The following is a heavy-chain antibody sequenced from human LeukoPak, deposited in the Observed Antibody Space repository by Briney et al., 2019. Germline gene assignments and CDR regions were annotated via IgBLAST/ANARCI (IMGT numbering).Heavy chain of an antibody. CDR3: ARDPNSASYLHFDY. V-gene: IGHV1-69*04. D-gene: IGHD1-26*01. CDR1: GGTFSSYA. Sequence: GASVKVSCKASGGTFSSYAISWVRQAPGQGLEWMGRIIPILGIANSAQTFQGRVTITADKSTSTAYMELSSLRSEDTAVYYCARDPNSASYLHFDYWGQGTLVTVSS. CDR2: IIPILGIA. J-gene: IGHJ4*02.